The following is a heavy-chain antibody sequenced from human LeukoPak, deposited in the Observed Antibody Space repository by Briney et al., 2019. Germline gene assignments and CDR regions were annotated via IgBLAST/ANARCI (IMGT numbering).Heavy chain of an antibody. V-gene: IGHV3-30*02. CDR1: GFTFSNYG. Sequence: GGSLRLSCAASGFTFSNYGMHWVRQAPGKGLEWVALISFDGSQKYYADSVKGRFTISRDNSKSTVYLQMNSLRVEDAAVYYCARGYMVRGVMFDYWGQGTLVTVSS. CDR3: ARGYMVRGVMFDY. D-gene: IGHD3-10*01. CDR2: ISFDGSQK. J-gene: IGHJ4*02.